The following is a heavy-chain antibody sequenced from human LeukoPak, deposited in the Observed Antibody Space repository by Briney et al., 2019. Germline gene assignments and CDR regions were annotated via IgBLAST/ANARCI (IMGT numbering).Heavy chain of an antibody. CDR2: IRYDGSNK. D-gene: IGHD2-2*02. V-gene: IGHV3-30*02. J-gene: IGHJ4*02. Sequence: GGSLRLSCAASGFTFSSYGMHWVRQAPGKGLEWVAFIRYDGSNKYYADSVKGRFTISRDNSKNTLYLQMNSLRAEDTAVYYCATGVPAAIEGDFDYWGQGTLVTVSS. CDR3: ATGVPAAIEGDFDY. CDR1: GFTFSSYG.